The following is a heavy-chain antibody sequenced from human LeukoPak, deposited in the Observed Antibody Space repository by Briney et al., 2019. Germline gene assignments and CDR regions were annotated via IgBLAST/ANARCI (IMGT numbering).Heavy chain of an antibody. CDR2: IRYDGSNK. V-gene: IGHV3-30*02. CDR3: AKDEYNWNPTYNWFAP. Sequence: PGGSLRLSCASSGYTFSSYVMRWGRQAPGKGLGRVAFIRYDGSNKYYADSVKGRFTISRDNSKNTLYLQMNSLRAEDTAVYYCAKDEYNWNPTYNWFAPWGQGTLVSVSS. J-gene: IGHJ5*02. CDR1: GYTFSSYV. D-gene: IGHD1-20*01.